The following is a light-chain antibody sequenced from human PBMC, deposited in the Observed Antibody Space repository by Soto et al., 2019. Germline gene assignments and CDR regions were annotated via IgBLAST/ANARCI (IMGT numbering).Light chain of an antibody. CDR2: GAS. CDR1: QSVSTRS. CDR3: QQYNNWPWT. Sequence: EIVLTQSPGTLSLSPGERATLSCRASQSVSTRSLAWYQQKPGQAPRLLISGASSRAADIPDRFSGSGSGTDFTLTINRLEPEDFAVYYCQQYNNWPWTFGQGTKVEIK. V-gene: IGKV3-20*01. J-gene: IGKJ1*01.